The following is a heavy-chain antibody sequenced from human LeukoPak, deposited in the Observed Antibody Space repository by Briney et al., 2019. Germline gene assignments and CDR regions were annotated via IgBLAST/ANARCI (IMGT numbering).Heavy chain of an antibody. CDR3: ARSPGEGYYYYYYMDV. Sequence: PSETLSLTCTVSGGSISSYYWSWIRQPPGKGLEWIGYIYYSGSTNYNPSLKSRVTISVDTSKNQFSLKLSSVTAADTAVYYCARSPGEGYYYYYYMDVWGKGTTVTVSS. J-gene: IGHJ6*03. CDR2: IYYSGST. V-gene: IGHV4-59*01. CDR1: GGSISSYY. D-gene: IGHD7-27*01.